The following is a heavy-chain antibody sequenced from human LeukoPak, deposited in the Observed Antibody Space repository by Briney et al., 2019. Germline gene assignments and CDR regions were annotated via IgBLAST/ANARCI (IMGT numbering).Heavy chain of an antibody. D-gene: IGHD3-16*01. CDR2: IYSGGTT. CDR3: ARRLALTWGIDY. Sequence: GGSLRLSCAASGFTVSNNYMSWVRQAPGKGLEWVSVIYSGGTTYYADSVKGRFTISRDNSKNTLYLQMNSLRAEDTAVYYCARRLALTWGIDYWGQGTLVTASS. J-gene: IGHJ4*02. CDR1: GFTVSNNY. V-gene: IGHV3-53*01.